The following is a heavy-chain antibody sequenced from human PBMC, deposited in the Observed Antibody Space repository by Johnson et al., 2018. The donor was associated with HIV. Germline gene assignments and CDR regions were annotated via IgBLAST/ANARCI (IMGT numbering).Heavy chain of an antibody. Sequence: VQLVESGGGLVQPGGSLRLSCAASGFTFSSYAMSWVRQAPGKGLEWVSYISSSGSTIYYADSVKGRFTISRDNAKNSLYLQMNSLRAEDTAVYYCARDRVLGFRELWPHDALDIWGQGTMVTVSS. CDR3: ARDRVLGFRELWPHDALDI. CDR1: GFTFSSYA. V-gene: IGHV3-48*04. J-gene: IGHJ3*02. D-gene: IGHD3-10*01. CDR2: ISSSGSTI.